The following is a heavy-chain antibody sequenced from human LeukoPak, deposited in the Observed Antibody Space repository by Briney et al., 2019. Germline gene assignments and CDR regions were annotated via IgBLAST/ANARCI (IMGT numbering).Heavy chain of an antibody. CDR1: GGSISSYY. J-gene: IGHJ6*03. D-gene: IGHD3-16*01. V-gene: IGHV4-59*01. CDR2: IYYSGST. CDR3: ARVTGLTYYMDV. Sequence: SETLSLTCTVSGGSISSYYWSWIRQPPGKGLEWIGYIYYSGSTNYNPSLKSRVTTSVDTSKNQFSLKLSSVTAADTAVYYCARVTGLTYYMDVWGKGTTVTVSS.